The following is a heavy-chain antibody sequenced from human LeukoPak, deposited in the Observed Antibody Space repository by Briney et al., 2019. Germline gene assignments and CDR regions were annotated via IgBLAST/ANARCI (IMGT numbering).Heavy chain of an antibody. CDR2: IKQDGSVK. Sequence: GGSLRLSCAASGFTFSSYWMSWVRQAPGKRLEWVANIKQDGSVKYYVDSVKGRFTISRDNAKNSLYLQMNSLRAEDTAVYYCARLETYYYGSGSPALFDYWGQGTLVTVSS. D-gene: IGHD3-10*01. J-gene: IGHJ4*02. V-gene: IGHV3-7*01. CDR3: ARLETYYYGSGSPALFDY. CDR1: GFTFSSYW.